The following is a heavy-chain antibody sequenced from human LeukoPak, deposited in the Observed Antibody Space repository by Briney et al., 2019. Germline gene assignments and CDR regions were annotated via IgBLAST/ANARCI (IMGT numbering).Heavy chain of an antibody. V-gene: IGHV3-21*01. Sequence: GGSLRLSCAASGVTFSSYRMNWVRQAPGKGLEWVSSISSSSSYIYYADSVKGRFTISRDNAKNSLYLQMNSLRAEDTAVYYCARVATYSSGWVFDYWGQGTLVTVSS. D-gene: IGHD6-19*01. CDR2: ISSSSSYI. CDR1: GVTFSSYR. J-gene: IGHJ4*02. CDR3: ARVATYSSGWVFDY.